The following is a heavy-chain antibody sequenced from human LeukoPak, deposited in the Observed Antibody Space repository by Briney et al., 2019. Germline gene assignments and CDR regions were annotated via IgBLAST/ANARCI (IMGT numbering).Heavy chain of an antibody. Sequence: GGSLRLSCAASGFTFADYAMHWVRQAPGKGLEWVSLISGDGGSTYYADSVKGRFTISRDNSKNSLYLQMNSLRTEDTALYYCAKDWGAYYDSSGFYSGDFDYWGQGTLVTVFS. CDR2: ISGDGGST. D-gene: IGHD3-22*01. V-gene: IGHV3-43*02. CDR1: GFTFADYA. CDR3: AKDWGAYYDSSGFYSGDFDY. J-gene: IGHJ4*02.